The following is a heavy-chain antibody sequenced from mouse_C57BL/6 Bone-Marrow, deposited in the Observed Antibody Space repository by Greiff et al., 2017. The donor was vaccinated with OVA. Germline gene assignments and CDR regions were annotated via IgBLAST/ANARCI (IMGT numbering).Heavy chain of an antibody. D-gene: IGHD2-1*01. CDR1: GYTFTSYW. V-gene: IGHV1-72*01. CDR3: ARRAVYGNYFWPWYFDV. CDR2: IDPNSGGT. Sequence: QVQLQQSGAELVKPGASVKLSCKASGYTFTSYWMHWVKQRPGRGLEWIGRIDPNSGGTKYNEKFKSKATLTVDKPSSTAYMQLSSLPSEDSAVYYCARRAVYGNYFWPWYFDVWGTGTTVTVSS. J-gene: IGHJ1*03.